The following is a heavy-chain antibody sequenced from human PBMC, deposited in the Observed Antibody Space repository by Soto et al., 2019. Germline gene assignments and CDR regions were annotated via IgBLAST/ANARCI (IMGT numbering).Heavy chain of an antibody. CDR2: IKQDGSEK. V-gene: IGHV3-7*01. CDR3: ARDQVAVADDAFDI. CDR1: GFTFSRYW. Sequence: GGSLRLSCAASGFTFSRYWMSWFRQAPGKGLEWVANIKQDGSEKYYVDSVKGRFTISRDNAKNSLYLQMNSLRAEDTAVYYCARDQVAVADDAFDIWGQGTMVTVSS. D-gene: IGHD6-19*01. J-gene: IGHJ3*02.